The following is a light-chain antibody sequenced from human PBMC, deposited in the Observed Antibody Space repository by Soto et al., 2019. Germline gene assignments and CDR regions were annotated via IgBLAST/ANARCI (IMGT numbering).Light chain of an antibody. Sequence: EIVLTQSPGTLSLSPGERATLSCRASQSVSSSYLAWYQQKPGQAPRLLIYGASSRATGIPDRFSGSGSGTDFTLTISGLEPEDFAVYYCQQYDSSPPITFGQGTKVDI. CDR1: QSVSSSY. CDR3: QQYDSSPPIT. J-gene: IGKJ1*01. V-gene: IGKV3-20*01. CDR2: GAS.